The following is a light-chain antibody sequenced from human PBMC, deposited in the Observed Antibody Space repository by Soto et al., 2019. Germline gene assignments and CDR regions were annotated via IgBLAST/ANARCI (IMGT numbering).Light chain of an antibody. CDR2: EVN. Sequence: QSVLTQPPSASGSPGQSVTISCTGTSSDVGRYNYVSWYQQHPGKAPKLMISEVNKRASGVPGRFSGSKSGNTASLTVSGLQAEDEADYYCSSYAGTPFVFGTGTKVTVL. CDR3: SSYAGTPFV. CDR1: SSDVGRYNY. J-gene: IGLJ1*01. V-gene: IGLV2-8*01.